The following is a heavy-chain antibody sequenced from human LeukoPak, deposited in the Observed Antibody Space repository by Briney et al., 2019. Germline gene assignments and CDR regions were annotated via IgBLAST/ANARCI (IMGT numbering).Heavy chain of an antibody. CDR1: GYTLTELA. J-gene: IGHJ4*02. D-gene: IGHD3-22*01. V-gene: IGHV1-24*01. CDR2: FDPEVGEK. Sequence: ASVKVPCKVSGYTLTELAIHWVRQTPGKGLEWMGGFDPEVGEKMYAQKFQGRVIMTEDTSTAYMELSSLRSEDTALYYCATGYYYDNGGYYYRYFDSWGQGTLVTVSS. CDR3: ATGYYYDNGGYYYRYFDS.